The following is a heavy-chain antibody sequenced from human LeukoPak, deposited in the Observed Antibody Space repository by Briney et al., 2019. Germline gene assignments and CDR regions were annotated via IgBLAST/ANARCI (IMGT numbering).Heavy chain of an antibody. CDR3: ARDRREGFDCSSTSCPYYYSGMDV. CDR1: GFTFSRSW. V-gene: IGHV3-21*05. CDR2: ISLSSTYT. D-gene: IGHD2-2*01. Sequence: GGSLRLSCAASGFTFSRSWMSWVRQAPGKGLEWVSYISLSSTYTNYADSVKGRFTISRDNSKNSLYLQMSSLRAEDTAVYYCARDRREGFDCSSTSCPYYYSGMDVWGQGTTVTVSS. J-gene: IGHJ6*02.